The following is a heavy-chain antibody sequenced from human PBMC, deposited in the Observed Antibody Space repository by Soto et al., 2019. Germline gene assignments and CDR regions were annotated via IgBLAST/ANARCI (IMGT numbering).Heavy chain of an antibody. Sequence: EVQLVESGGGLVQPGGSLRLSCAASGFTFSSYSMNWVRQAPGKGLEWVSYISSSSSTIYYADSVKGRFTISRDNAKNSLYLQMNSLRAEDTAVYYCARDDKLGIVATIIRTTPPFGYWGQGTLVTVSS. CDR1: GFTFSSYS. V-gene: IGHV3-48*01. D-gene: IGHD5-12*01. J-gene: IGHJ4*02. CDR2: ISSSSSTI. CDR3: ARDDKLGIVATIIRTTPPFGY.